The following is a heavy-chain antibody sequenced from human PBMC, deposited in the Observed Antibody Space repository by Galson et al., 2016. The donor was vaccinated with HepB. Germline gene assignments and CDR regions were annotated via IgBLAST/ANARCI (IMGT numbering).Heavy chain of an antibody. D-gene: IGHD1-14*01. CDR1: GFTFSSFS. CDR2: ISTGNSYI. J-gene: IGHJ5*02. CDR3: ARDLAPPPVPGRWFDP. Sequence: SLRLSCAASGFTFSSFSMNWVRQAPGKGLEWVSSISTGNSYIHYEDSVKGRFTISRDNAKKSLFLQMNSLIAEDTAIYYCARDLAPPPVPGRWFDPWGQGTLVTVSS. V-gene: IGHV3-21*01.